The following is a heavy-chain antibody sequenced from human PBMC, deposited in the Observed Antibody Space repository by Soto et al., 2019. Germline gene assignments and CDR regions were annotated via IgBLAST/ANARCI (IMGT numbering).Heavy chain of an antibody. Sequence: EVQLVESGGGLVKPGGSLRLSCAASGFTFSSYSMNWVRQAPGKGLEWVSSISSSSSYIYYADSVKGRFTISRDNAKNSLYLQMNSLRDEETAVYYCARDYYDSSGYLAPLAYWGQGTLVTVSS. CDR1: GFTFSSYS. V-gene: IGHV3-21*01. J-gene: IGHJ4*02. D-gene: IGHD3-22*01. CDR3: ARDYYDSSGYLAPLAY. CDR2: ISSSSSYI.